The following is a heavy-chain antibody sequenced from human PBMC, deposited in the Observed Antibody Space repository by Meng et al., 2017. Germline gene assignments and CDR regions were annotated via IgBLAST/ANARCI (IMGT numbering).Heavy chain of an antibody. CDR2: INTYNGKT. V-gene: IGHV1-18*01. CDR1: AYTLSRDG. J-gene: IGHJ4*02. Sequence: QGWLGQAGAEVKKPGASGKVSCDASAYTLSRDGFSWVRQAPGQGLEWLGWINTYNGKTDYAHKFQDRVTLTTDTFTNTAYMELRSLRSDDTAVYYCATRGNPYLNCWGQGTLVTVSS. CDR3: ATRGNPYLNC.